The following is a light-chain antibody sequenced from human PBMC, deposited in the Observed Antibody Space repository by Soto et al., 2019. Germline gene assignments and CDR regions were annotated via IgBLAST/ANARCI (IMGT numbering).Light chain of an antibody. CDR1: NSDVGGYKY. CDR2: EVT. J-gene: IGLJ3*02. V-gene: IGLV2-14*01. CDR3: SSYTADTTLG. Sequence: QSALTQPASVSGSPGQSITISCTGTNSDVGGYKYVSWYQHHPGKAPKLIIYEVTERPSGVSNRFSGSKSGNTASLSISGLQAEDEADYYCSSYTADTTLGFGGGTKLTVL.